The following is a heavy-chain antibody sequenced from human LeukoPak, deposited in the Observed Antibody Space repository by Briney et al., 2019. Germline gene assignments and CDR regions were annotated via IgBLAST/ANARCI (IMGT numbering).Heavy chain of an antibody. Sequence: ASVKVSCKASGYTFTGYGISWVRQAPGQGLEWMGWISAYNGNTNYAQKLQGRVTMTTDTSTSTAYMELRSLRSDDTAVYYCARDRVVNGLDAFDIWGQGTMVTVSS. CDR2: ISAYNGNT. D-gene: IGHD2-15*01. V-gene: IGHV1-18*01. CDR3: ARDRVVNGLDAFDI. CDR1: GYTFTGYG. J-gene: IGHJ3*02.